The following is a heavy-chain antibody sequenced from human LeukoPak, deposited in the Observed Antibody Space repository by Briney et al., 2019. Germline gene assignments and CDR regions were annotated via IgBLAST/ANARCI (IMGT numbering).Heavy chain of an antibody. CDR1: GGTFSSYA. V-gene: IGHV1-69*04. CDR2: IIPILGIA. J-gene: IGHJ4*02. D-gene: IGHD6-13*01. CDR3: ATDAGATAAGTY. Sequence: SVKVSCKASGGTFSSYAISWVRQAPGQGLEWMGRIIPILGIANYAQKFQGRVTITADKSTSTAYMELSSLRSEDTAVYYCATDAGATAAGTYWGQGTLVTVSS.